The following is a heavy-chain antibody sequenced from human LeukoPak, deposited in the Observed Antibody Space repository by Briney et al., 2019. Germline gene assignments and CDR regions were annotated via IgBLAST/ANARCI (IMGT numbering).Heavy chain of an antibody. CDR3: ARVGYSYGNDY. V-gene: IGHV3-30*04. D-gene: IGHD5-18*01. Sequence: GGSLRLSCAASGFTFSSYAMHWVRQAPGKGLEWVAVISYDGSNKYYADSVKGRFTISRDNAKNSLYLQMNSLRAEDTAVYYCARVGYSYGNDYWGQGTLVTVSS. J-gene: IGHJ4*02. CDR1: GFTFSSYA. CDR2: ISYDGSNK.